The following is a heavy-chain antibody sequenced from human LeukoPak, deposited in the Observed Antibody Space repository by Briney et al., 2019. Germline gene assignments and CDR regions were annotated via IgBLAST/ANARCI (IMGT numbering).Heavy chain of an antibody. CDR2: ISSSSSYI. V-gene: IGHV3-21*01. Sequence: GGSLRLSCAASGFTFSSYSMNWVRRAPGKGLEWVSSISSSSSYIYYADSVKGRFTISRDNAKNSLYLQMNSLRAEDTAVYYCARDKGGYEPIDYWGQGTLVTVSS. CDR3: ARDKGGYEPIDY. CDR1: GFTFSSYS. J-gene: IGHJ4*02. D-gene: IGHD5-12*01.